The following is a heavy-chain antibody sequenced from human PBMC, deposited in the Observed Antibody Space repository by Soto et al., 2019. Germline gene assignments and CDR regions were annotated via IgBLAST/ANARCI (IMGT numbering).Heavy chain of an antibody. CDR3: ARDRSADRFVQYFQH. CDR1: GFTFDDNA. Sequence: GGSLRLSCAVSGFTFDDNAMHWVRQAPEKGLEWVSGINWKSDIGYADSVKGRFTISRDNAENSLYLQMNSLTSEDTAVYYCARDRSADRFVQYFQHWGPGTLVTVSS. D-gene: IGHD6-19*01. CDR2: INWKSDI. J-gene: IGHJ1*01. V-gene: IGHV3-9*01.